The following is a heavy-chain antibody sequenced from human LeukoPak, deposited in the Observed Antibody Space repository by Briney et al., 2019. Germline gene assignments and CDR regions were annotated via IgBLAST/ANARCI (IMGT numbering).Heavy chain of an antibody. D-gene: IGHD6-13*01. J-gene: IGHJ4*02. CDR3: ARSMYSSSPPLYFDY. Sequence: SVKVSCKASGGTFSSYAISWVRQAPGQGLEWMGGIIPIFGTADYAQKFQGRVAITADESTSTAYMEPSSLRSEDTAVYYCARSMYSSSPPLYFDYWGQGTLVTVSS. CDR1: GGTFSSYA. V-gene: IGHV1-69*13. CDR2: IIPIFGTA.